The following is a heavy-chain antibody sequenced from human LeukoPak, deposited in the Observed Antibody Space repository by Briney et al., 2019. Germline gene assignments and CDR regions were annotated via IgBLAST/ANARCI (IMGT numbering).Heavy chain of an antibody. V-gene: IGHV3-21*01. D-gene: IGHD1-26*01. CDR2: ISSSSSYI. CDR1: GFTFSSYS. J-gene: IGHJ4*02. CDR3: ARDQWELSGGLDY. Sequence: PGGSLRLSCAVSGFTFSSYSMNWVRQAPGKGLEWVSSISSSSSYIYYADSVKGRFTISRDNAKNSLYLQMNSPRAEDTAVYYCARDQWELSGGLDYWGQGTLVTVSS.